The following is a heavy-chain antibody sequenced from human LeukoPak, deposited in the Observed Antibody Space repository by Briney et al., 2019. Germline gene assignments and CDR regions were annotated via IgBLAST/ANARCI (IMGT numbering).Heavy chain of an antibody. CDR2: IYYSGST. J-gene: IGHJ4*02. D-gene: IGHD3-22*01. Sequence: PSETLSLTCTVSGGSISSSGYYWGWIRQPPGKGLEWIGSIYYSGSTYYNPSLKSRVTISVDTSKNQFSLKLSSVTAADTAVYYCARGSSRDSSGYYYHYSNDYWGQGTLVTVSS. CDR3: ARGSSRDSSGYYYHYSNDY. CDR1: GGSISSSGYY. V-gene: IGHV4-39*07.